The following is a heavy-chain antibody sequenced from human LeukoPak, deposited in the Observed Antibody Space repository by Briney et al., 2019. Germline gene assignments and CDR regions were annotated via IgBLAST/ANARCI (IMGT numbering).Heavy chain of an antibody. Sequence: GGSLRLSCAASGFTFSSYAMSWVRQAPGRGLEWVSAISGSGGNTYYADSVKGRFTISRDNSKNTLYLQMNSLRAEDTAVYYCAKDKGWGYSTYDFYGMDVWGQGTTVTVSS. CDR3: AKDKGWGYSTYDFYGMDV. V-gene: IGHV3-23*01. CDR1: GFTFSSYA. D-gene: IGHD1-26*01. CDR2: ISGSGGNT. J-gene: IGHJ6*02.